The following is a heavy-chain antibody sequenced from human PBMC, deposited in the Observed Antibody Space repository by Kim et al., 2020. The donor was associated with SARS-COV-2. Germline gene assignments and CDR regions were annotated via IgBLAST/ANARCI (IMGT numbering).Heavy chain of an antibody. Sequence: GGSLRLSCAASGFTFSSYAMHWVRQAPGKGLEWVAVISYDGSNKYYADSVKGRFTISRDNSKNTLYLQMNSLRAEDTAVYYCARVGGTPRTHIVVVTAGGYFDYWGQGTLVTVSS. CDR1: GFTFSSYA. D-gene: IGHD2-21*02. CDR2: ISYDGSNK. V-gene: IGHV3-30-3*01. CDR3: ARVGGTPRTHIVVVTAGGYFDY. J-gene: IGHJ4*02.